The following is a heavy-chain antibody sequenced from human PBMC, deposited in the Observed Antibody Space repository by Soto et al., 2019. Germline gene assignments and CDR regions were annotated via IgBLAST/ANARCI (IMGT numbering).Heavy chain of an antibody. V-gene: IGHV1-46*01. D-gene: IGHD3-22*01. CDR3: ARVEIRSRYYYDSSGYYNDDY. J-gene: IGHJ4*02. Sequence: VASVKVSCKASGYTFTSYYMHWVRQAPGQGLEWMGIINPSGGSTSYAQKFQGRVTMTRDTSTSTVYMELSSLRSEDTAVYYCARVEIRSRYYYDSSGYYNDDYWGQGTLVTVSS. CDR2: INPSGGST. CDR1: GYTFTSYY.